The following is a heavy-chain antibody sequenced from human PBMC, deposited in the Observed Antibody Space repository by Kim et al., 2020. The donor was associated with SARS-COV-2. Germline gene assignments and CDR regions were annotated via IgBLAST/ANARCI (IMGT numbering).Heavy chain of an antibody. CDR1: GFTFSSYA. J-gene: IGHJ6*02. D-gene: IGHD2-2*01. CDR2: ISGSGGST. CDR3: AKVLWREADCSSTSCLYYYYYGMDV. Sequence: GGSLRLSCPASGFTFSSYAMSWVRQAPGKGLEWVSAISGSGGSTYYADSVKGRFTISRDNSKNTLYLQMNSLRAEDTAVYYCAKVLWREADCSSTSCLYYYYYGMDVWGQGTTVTVSS. V-gene: IGHV3-23*01.